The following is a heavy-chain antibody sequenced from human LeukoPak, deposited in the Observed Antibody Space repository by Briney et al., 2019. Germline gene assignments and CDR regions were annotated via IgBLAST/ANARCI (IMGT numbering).Heavy chain of an antibody. CDR3: ARDSQNGYSPFDY. J-gene: IGHJ4*02. Sequence: SETLSLTCAVYGEPFSGYYWSWIRQHPGKGLEWIGYIYYSGSTYYNPSLKSRVTISVDTSKNQFSLKLSSVTAADTAVYYCARDSQNGYSPFDYWGQGALVTVSS. V-gene: IGHV4-31*11. CDR2: IYYSGST. D-gene: IGHD5-24*01. CDR1: GEPFSGYY.